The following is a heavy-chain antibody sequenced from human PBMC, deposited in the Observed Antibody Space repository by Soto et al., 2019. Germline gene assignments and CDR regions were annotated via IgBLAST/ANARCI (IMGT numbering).Heavy chain of an antibody. CDR1: GFTFSSYG. D-gene: IGHD4-17*01. J-gene: IGHJ3*02. Sequence: GGSLRLSCAASGFTFSSYGMHWVRQAPGKGLEWVAVISYDGSNKYYADSVKGRFTISRDNSKNTLYLQMNSLRAEDTAVYYCAKDSYGGNDDAFDIWGQGTMVNVSS. V-gene: IGHV3-30*18. CDR2: ISYDGSNK. CDR3: AKDSYGGNDDAFDI.